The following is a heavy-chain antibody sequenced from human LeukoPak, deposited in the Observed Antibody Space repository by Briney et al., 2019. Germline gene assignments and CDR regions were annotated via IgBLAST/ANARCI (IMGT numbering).Heavy chain of an antibody. D-gene: IGHD6-19*01. CDR1: GFTFSSYA. Sequence: PGGSLRLSCAASGFTFSSYAMHWVRQAPGKGLEWVAVISYDGSNKYYADCVKGRFTISRDNSKNTLYLQMNSLRAEDTAVYYCASEAGYSSGWTEAFDYWGQGTLVTVSS. CDR3: ASEAGYSSGWTEAFDY. CDR2: ISYDGSNK. V-gene: IGHV3-30*04. J-gene: IGHJ4*02.